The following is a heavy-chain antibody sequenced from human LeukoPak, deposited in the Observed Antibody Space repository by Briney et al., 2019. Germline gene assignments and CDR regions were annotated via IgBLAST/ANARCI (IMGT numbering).Heavy chain of an antibody. CDR1: CGSISIYY. V-gene: IGHV4-4*07. CDR2: IYTSGST. D-gene: IGHD2-2*01. CDR3: ARGPRPAFDY. Sequence: SETLSLTCTVSCGSISIYYWRWIRQPAGRGLEWIGRIYTSGSTNYNPSLKSRVTMSVDTSKNQFSLKLSSVTAADTAVYYCARGPRPAFDYWGQGTLVTVSS. J-gene: IGHJ4*02.